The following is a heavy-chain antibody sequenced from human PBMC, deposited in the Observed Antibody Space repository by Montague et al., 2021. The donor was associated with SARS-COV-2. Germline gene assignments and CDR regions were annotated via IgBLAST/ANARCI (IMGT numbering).Heavy chain of an antibody. Sequence: SETLSLTCEVSGGSISSYYWNWIRQSPGKGLEWVGYVHYTGSTKYNPSLKTRVTLSLYTPKNHFSLKLSSVTAADTAVYYCSRAQNTCFIADCVNYFEVWGLGAMVTVSS. CDR1: GGSISSYY. CDR3: SRAQNTCFIADCVNYFEV. J-gene: IGHJ4*02. D-gene: IGHD2-21*02. CDR2: VHYTGST. V-gene: IGHV4-59*01.